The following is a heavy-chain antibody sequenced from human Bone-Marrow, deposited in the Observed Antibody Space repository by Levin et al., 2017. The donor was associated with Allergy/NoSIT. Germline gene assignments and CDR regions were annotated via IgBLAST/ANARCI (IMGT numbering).Heavy chain of an antibody. J-gene: IGHJ4*02. V-gene: IGHV3-23*01. CDR1: GFTFSSYA. Sequence: GGSLRLSCAASGFTFSSYAMSWVRQAPGKGLEWVSGISGSGGSIYYADSVRGRFTISRDNSKNTLYLQMNSLRAEDTAVYYCAKDTPALSAGPYFDYWGQGTLVTVSS. CDR2: ISGSGGSI. D-gene: IGHD2-2*01. CDR3: AKDTPALSAGPYFDY.